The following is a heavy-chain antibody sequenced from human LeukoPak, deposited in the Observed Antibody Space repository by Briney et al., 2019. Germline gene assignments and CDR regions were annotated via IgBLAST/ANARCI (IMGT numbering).Heavy chain of an antibody. CDR1: GFTFSSYA. CDR2: ISSNGGST. Sequence: PGGSLRLSCAASGFTFSSYAMHWVRQAPGKGLEYVSAISSNGGSTYYANSVKGRFTISRDNSKNTLYLQMGSLRAEDMAVYYCERDRGWGSFPLYYFDYWGQGTLVTVSS. V-gene: IGHV3-64*01. D-gene: IGHD3-10*01. J-gene: IGHJ4*02. CDR3: ERDRGWGSFPLYYFDY.